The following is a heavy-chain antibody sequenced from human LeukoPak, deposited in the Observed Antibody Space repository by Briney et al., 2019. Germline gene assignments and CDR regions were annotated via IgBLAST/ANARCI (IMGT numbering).Heavy chain of an antibody. Sequence: HPGRSLRLSCAASGFTFNSYAIHWVRQAPGKGLEWVAFISYDGINKYYADSVKGRFTISRDNSKNSLYLQMNSLRAEDTAVYYCARVGSSSLRYYYYYMDVWGKGTTVTVSS. J-gene: IGHJ6*03. CDR2: ISYDGINK. D-gene: IGHD6-6*01. CDR3: ARVGSSSLRYYYYYMDV. V-gene: IGHV3-30-3*01. CDR1: GFTFNSYA.